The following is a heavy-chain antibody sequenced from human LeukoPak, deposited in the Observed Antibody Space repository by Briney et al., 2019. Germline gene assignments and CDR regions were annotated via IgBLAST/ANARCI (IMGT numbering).Heavy chain of an antibody. J-gene: IGHJ6*02. CDR2: IYPGDSDT. D-gene: IGHD3-3*01. CDR3: ARTPGYYDFWSGYRHYYYYGMDV. CDR1: RYSFTSYW. V-gene: IGHV5-51*01. Sequence: GESLKISCKGSRYSFTSYWIGWVRQMPGKGLEWMGIIYPGDSDTRYSPSFQGQVTISADKSISTAYLQWSSLKASDTAMYYCARTPGYYDFWSGYRHYYYYGMDVWGQGTTVTVSS.